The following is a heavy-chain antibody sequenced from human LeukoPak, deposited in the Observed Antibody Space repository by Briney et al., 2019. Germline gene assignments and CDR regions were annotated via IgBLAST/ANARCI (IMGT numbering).Heavy chain of an antibody. CDR1: GFTFSSYG. J-gene: IGHJ3*02. D-gene: IGHD2-15*01. V-gene: IGHV3-30*02. CDR3: AREAYCSGGSCYSAAFDI. Sequence: GGSLRLSCAASGFTFSSYGMHWVRQAPGKGLEWVAFIRYDGSNKYYADSVKGRFTISRDNAKNSLYLQMNSLRAEDTAVYYCAREAYCSGGSCYSAAFDIWGQGTMVTVSS. CDR2: IRYDGSNK.